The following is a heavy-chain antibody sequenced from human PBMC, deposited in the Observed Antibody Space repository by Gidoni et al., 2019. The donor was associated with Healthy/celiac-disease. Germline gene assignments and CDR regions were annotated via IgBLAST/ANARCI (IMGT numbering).Heavy chain of an antibody. CDR3: AKDRGYFDIYFYYGMDV. CDR2: ISYDGSNK. V-gene: IGHV3-30*18. J-gene: IGHJ6*02. CDR1: GFSFSSYG. Sequence: QVQLVESGGGVVQPGRSLRLSCAASGFSFSSYGMHWVRQAPGKGLEWVAVISYDGSNKYYADSVRGRFTISRDNSKNTLYLQMNSLRADDTAVYYCAKDRGYFDIYFYYGMDVWGQGTTVTVSS. D-gene: IGHD3-9*01.